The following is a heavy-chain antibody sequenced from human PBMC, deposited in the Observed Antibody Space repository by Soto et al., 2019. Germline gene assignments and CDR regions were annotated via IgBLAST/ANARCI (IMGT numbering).Heavy chain of an antibody. D-gene: IGHD3-3*01. CDR2: IDHSGYT. J-gene: IGHJ5*02. CDR1: GGSFSGYF. V-gene: IGHV4-34*01. CDR3: ARVRDWFDP. Sequence: SETLSLTCTVSGGSFSGYFWTWIRQPPGKGLEWIGEIDHSGYTNYNPSLKSRVTISVDTSKNQFSLRLTSVTAADTAVYYCARVRDWFDPWGQGTLVTV.